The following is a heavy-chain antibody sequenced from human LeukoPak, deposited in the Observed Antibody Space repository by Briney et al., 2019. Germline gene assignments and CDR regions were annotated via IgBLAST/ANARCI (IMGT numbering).Heavy chain of an antibody. CDR3: AKAPVTTCRGAFCYPFDY. CDR1: GFTLSSYA. D-gene: IGHD2-15*01. J-gene: IGHJ4*02. CDR2: ISDTGNT. Sequence: RGGSLRLSCAASGFTLSSYAMSWVRQAPGKGLEWVSAISDTGNTYHADSVKGCFTISRDSSKNTLFLQMNRLRPEDAAVYYCAKAPVTTCRGAFCYPFDYWGLGTLVTVSS. V-gene: IGHV3-23*01.